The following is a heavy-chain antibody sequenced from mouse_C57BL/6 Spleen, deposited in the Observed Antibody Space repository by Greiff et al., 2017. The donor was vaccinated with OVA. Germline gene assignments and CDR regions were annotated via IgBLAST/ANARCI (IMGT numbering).Heavy chain of an antibody. CDR2: IYPRSGST. D-gene: IGHD2-1*01. V-gene: IGHV1-81*01. CDR3: ARRGELGNNDYFDY. CDR1: GYTFTSYG. J-gene: IGHJ2*01. Sequence: QVQLQQSGAELARPGASVKLSCKASGYTFTSYGISWVKQRTGQGLEWIGEIYPRSGSTYYNEKFKGKATLTADKSSSTAYMELRSLTSEDSAVYFCARRGELGNNDYFDYWGQGTTLTVSS.